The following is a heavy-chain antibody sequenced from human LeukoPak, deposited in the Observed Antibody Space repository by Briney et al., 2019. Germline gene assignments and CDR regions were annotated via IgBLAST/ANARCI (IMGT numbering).Heavy chain of an antibody. CDR3: ARDRWELPAYFDY. CDR1: LGSISRSSYY. Sequence: LETLSLTCTLSLGSISRSSYYWGWIRQPPGKGLEWIESIYYSGSTYYNPSLKSRVNISVDTSKNQFSLKLSSVTAADTAVYYCARDRWELPAYFDYWGQGTLVTVSS. V-gene: IGHV4-39*02. CDR2: IYYSGST. D-gene: IGHD1-26*01. J-gene: IGHJ4*02.